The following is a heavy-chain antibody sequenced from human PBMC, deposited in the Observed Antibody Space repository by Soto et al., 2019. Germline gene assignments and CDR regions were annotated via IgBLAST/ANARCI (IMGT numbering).Heavy chain of an antibody. CDR3: ARQLSVDYGDFGGPFDY. V-gene: IGHV5-51*01. D-gene: IGHD4-17*01. CDR1: GYSFTSYW. Sequence: GESLKISCKGSGYSFTSYWIGWVRQMPGKGLEWMGIIYPGDSDTRYSPSFQGQVTISADKSISTAYLQWSSLKASGTAMYYCARQLSVDYGDFGGPFDYWGQGTLVTVSS. CDR2: IYPGDSDT. J-gene: IGHJ4*02.